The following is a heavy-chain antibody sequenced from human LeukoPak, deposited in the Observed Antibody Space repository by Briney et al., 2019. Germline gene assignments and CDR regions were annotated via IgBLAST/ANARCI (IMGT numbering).Heavy chain of an antibody. J-gene: IGHJ4*02. D-gene: IGHD6-6*01. CDR2: ISGSGGDT. V-gene: IGHV3-23*01. Sequence: GGSLRLSCAASGFTFSNFLMTWVRQAPGKGPEWVSAISGSGGDTYYAGSVKGRFTISRDNSKNTLYLQMNSLRAEDTAVYYCAKWKYSNSGIDDYWGQGTLVTVSS. CDR3: AKWKYSNSGIDDY. CDR1: GFTFSNFL.